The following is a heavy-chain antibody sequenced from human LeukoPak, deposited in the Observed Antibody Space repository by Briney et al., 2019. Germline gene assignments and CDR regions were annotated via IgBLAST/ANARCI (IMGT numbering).Heavy chain of an antibody. V-gene: IGHV3-53*01. CDR3: ARVYSSGYYRWVDF. D-gene: IGHD3-22*01. CDR1: GFTFSNSY. CDR2: IYSGDLYSGGST. Sequence: GGSLRLSCAASGFTFSNSYMSWVRQAPGKGLEWVSVIYSGDLYSGGSTYYADSVKGRFSISRDNSKNTLYLQMNSLRAEDTAVYYCARVYSSGYYRWVDFWGQGTLVTVSS. J-gene: IGHJ4*02.